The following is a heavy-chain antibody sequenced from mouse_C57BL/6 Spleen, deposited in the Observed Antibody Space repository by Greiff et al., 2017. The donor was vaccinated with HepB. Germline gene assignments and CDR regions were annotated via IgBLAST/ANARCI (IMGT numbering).Heavy chain of an antibody. CDR3: VRHLRFDY. Sequence: DVKLQESGGGLVQPKGSLKLSCAASGFSFNTYAMNWVRQAPGKGLEWVARIRSKSNNYATYYADSVKDRFTISRDDSESMLYLQMNNLKTEDTAMYYCVRHLRFDYWGQGTTLTVSS. CDR2: IRSKSNNYAT. V-gene: IGHV10-1*01. J-gene: IGHJ2*01. CDR1: GFSFNTYA.